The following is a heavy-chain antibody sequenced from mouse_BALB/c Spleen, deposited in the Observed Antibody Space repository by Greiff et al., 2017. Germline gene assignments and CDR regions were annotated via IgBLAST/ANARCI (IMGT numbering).Heavy chain of an antibody. CDR3: ARPSDYGNYGLAY. CDR2: ISNLAYSI. Sequence: EVQLVESGGGLVQPGGSRKLSCAASGFSFSDYGMAWVRQAPGKGPEWVAFISNLAYSIYYADTVTGRFTISRENAKNTLYLEMSSLRSEDTAMYYCARPSDYGNYGLAYWGQGTLVTVSA. D-gene: IGHD2-1*01. J-gene: IGHJ3*01. V-gene: IGHV5-15*02. CDR1: GFSFSDYG.